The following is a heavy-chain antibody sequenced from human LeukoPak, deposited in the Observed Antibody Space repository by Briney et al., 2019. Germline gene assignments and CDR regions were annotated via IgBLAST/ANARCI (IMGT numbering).Heavy chain of an antibody. CDR3: ARDIVVAGYSDY. V-gene: IGHV3-30-3*01. Sequence: GGSLRLSCAASGFTFSSYAMHWVRQAPGKGLEWVAVISYDGSNKYYADSVKGRFTISRDNSKNTLYLQMNSLRAEDTAVYYCARDIVVAGYSDYWGQGTLVTVSS. CDR1: GFTFSSYA. CDR2: ISYDGSNK. D-gene: IGHD3-22*01. J-gene: IGHJ4*02.